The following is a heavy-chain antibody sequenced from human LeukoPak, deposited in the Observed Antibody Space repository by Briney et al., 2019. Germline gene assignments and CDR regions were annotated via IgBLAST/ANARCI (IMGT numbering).Heavy chain of an antibody. CDR2: ISYDGSNK. J-gene: IGHJ4*02. CDR1: GFTFSSYG. CDR3: ARKSTSGSYYPD. D-gene: IGHD3-10*01. Sequence: GGSLRLSCAASGFTFSSYGMHWVRQAPGKGLEWVAVISYDGSNKYYADSVKGRFTISRDNSKNTLYLQMNSLRAEDTAVYYCARKSTSGSYYPDWGQGTLVTVSS. V-gene: IGHV3-30*03.